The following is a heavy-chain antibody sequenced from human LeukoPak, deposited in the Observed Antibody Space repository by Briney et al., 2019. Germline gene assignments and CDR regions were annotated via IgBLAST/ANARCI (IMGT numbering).Heavy chain of an antibody. CDR3: ARDRPYFDY. D-gene: IGHD6-6*01. CDR2: ISYDGSNK. Sequence: GGSLRLSCAASGFTFSSYAMHWVRQAPGKGLEWVAVISYDGSNKYYADSVKGRFTISRDNSKNTLYLQMNSLRAEDTAVYYCARDRPYFDYWGQGTLVTVSS. J-gene: IGHJ4*02. V-gene: IGHV3-30*04. CDR1: GFTFSSYA.